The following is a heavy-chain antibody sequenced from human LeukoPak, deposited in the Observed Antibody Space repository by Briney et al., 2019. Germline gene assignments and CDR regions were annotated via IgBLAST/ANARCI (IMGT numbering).Heavy chain of an antibody. CDR3: ARVLVVPAALLADYYYYYMDV. V-gene: IGHV4-59*01. CDR1: GGSISSYY. D-gene: IGHD2-2*02. Sequence: SETLSLTCTVSGGSISSYYWSWIRQPPGRGLEWIGYIYYSGSTNYNPSLKSRVTISVDTSKNQFSLKLSSVTAADTAVYYCARVLVVPAALLADYYYYYMDVWGKGTTVTVSS. J-gene: IGHJ6*03. CDR2: IYYSGST.